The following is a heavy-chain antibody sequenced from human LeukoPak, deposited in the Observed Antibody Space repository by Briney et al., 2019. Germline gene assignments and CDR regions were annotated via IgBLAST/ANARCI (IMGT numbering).Heavy chain of an antibody. V-gene: IGHV3-48*02. J-gene: IGHJ3*02. Sequence: GGSLRLSCAASGFTFSSYSMNWVRQAPGKGLEWVSYIGRSRSPISKADSVKGRFTISRDNAKNSLYLQMNSLRDEDTAVYYCARDRVAFYYYGSGSYYYDAFDIWGQGTMVTVS. CDR3: ARDRVAFYYYGSGSYYYDAFDI. D-gene: IGHD3-10*01. CDR1: GFTFSSYS. CDR2: IGRSRSPI.